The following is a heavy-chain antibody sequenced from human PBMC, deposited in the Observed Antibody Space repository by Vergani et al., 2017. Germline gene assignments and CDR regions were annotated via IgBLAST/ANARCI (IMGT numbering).Heavy chain of an antibody. CDR1: GFTFSSYW. CDR2: INSDGSST. D-gene: IGHD2-21*02. Sequence: VQLVESGGGVVQPGRSLRLSCAASGFTFSSYWMHWVRQAPGKGLVWVSRINSDGSSTSYADSVKGRFTISRDNAKNTLYLQMNSLRAEDTAVYYCARAAPSYCGGDCYGDAFDIWGQGTMVTVSS. J-gene: IGHJ3*02. V-gene: IGHV3-74*02. CDR3: ARAAPSYCGGDCYGDAFDI.